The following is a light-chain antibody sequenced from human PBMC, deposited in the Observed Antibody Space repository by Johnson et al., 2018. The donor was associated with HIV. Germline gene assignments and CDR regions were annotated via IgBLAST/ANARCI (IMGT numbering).Light chain of an antibody. CDR2: ENN. V-gene: IGLV1-51*02. CDR3: GTWDSSLSAGI. Sequence: QSLLTQPPSVSAAPGQKVTISCSGSSSNIGNNYVSWYQQLPGTAPKLLIYENNKRPSGIPYRFSGSKSGTSATLGITGLPTGDEADYYCGTWDSSLSAGIFGPGTKVTVL. CDR1: SSNIGNNY. J-gene: IGLJ1*01.